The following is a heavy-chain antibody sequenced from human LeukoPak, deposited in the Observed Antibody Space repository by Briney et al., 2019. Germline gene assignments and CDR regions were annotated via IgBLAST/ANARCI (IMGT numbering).Heavy chain of an antibody. J-gene: IGHJ4*02. CDR3: AREGDDSSGPSPLTGY. CDR2: IIPILGIA. V-gene: IGHV1-69*04. D-gene: IGHD3-22*01. CDR1: GYTFTSYG. Sequence: SVKVSCKASGYTFTSYGISWVRQAPGQGLEWMGRIIPILGIANYAQKFQGRVTITADKSTSTAYMELSSLRSEDTAVYYCAREGDDSSGPSPLTGYWGQGTLVTVSS.